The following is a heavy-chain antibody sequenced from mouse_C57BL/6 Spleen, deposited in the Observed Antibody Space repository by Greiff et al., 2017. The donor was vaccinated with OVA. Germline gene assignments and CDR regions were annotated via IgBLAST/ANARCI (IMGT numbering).Heavy chain of an antibody. J-gene: IGHJ2*01. V-gene: IGHV1-64*01. CDR2: IHPNSGST. CDR3: AREGGTYYYGSSYVFDY. D-gene: IGHD1-1*01. Sequence: VQLQQPGAELVKPGASVKLSCKASGYTFTSYWMHWVKQRPGQGLEWIGMIHPNSGSTNYNEKFKSKATLTVDKSSSTAYMQLSSLTSEDSAVYYCAREGGTYYYGSSYVFDYWGQGTTLTVSS. CDR1: GYTFTSYW.